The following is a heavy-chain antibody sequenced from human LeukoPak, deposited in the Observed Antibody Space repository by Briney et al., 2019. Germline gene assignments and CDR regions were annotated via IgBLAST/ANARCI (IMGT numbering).Heavy chain of an antibody. V-gene: IGHV3-23*01. J-gene: IGHJ4*02. CDR2: ISGSGGST. D-gene: IGHD3-22*01. CDR3: AKDRLPLSSAYYYLPFDY. Sequence: PGASLRLSCAASRSTFSSYGMSWVRQAPGKGLEWVSGISGSGGSTYYADSVKGRFTISRDNSRNTLYLQMNSLRAEDTAVYYCAKDRLPLSSAYYYLPFDYWGQGTLVTVSS. CDR1: RSTFSSYG.